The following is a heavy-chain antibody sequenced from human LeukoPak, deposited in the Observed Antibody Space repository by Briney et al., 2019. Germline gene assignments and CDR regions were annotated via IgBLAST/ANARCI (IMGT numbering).Heavy chain of an antibody. J-gene: IGHJ4*02. V-gene: IGHV4-4*02. CDR3: ARDRVDYAFAFDY. Sequence: PSGTLSLTCAVSGGSIGSSNWWSWVRQPPGKGLEWIGEIYHSGSTNYNPSLKSRVTISVDKSKNQFSLKLSSVTAADTAVYYCARDRVDYAFAFDYWGQGTLVTVSS. D-gene: IGHD4-17*01. CDR2: IYHSGST. CDR1: GGSIGSSNW.